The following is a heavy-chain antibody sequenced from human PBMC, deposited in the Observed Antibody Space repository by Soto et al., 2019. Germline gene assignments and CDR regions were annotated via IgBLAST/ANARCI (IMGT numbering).Heavy chain of an antibody. CDR3: ARDGGSVAAAGRFDY. V-gene: IGHV4-31*03. J-gene: IGHJ4*02. Sequence: SETLSLTCTVSGGSISSGGYYWSWIRQHPGKGLEWIGYIYYSGSTYYNPSPKSRVTISVDTSKNQFSLKLSSVTAADTAVYYCARDGGSVAAAGRFDYWGQGTLVTVSS. CDR1: GGSISSGGYY. CDR2: IYYSGST. D-gene: IGHD6-13*01.